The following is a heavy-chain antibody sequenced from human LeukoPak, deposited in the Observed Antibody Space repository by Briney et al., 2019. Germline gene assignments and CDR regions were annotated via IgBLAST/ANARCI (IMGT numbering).Heavy chain of an antibody. Sequence: ASVKVSCKASGYTFTGYYMHWVRQAPGQGLEWMGIINPSGGSTNYAQKFQGRVTMTRDTSTSTVYMELSSLRSEDTAVYYCARDDFGSGYDLSQAFDYWGQGTLVTVSS. V-gene: IGHV1-46*01. J-gene: IGHJ4*02. CDR1: GYTFTGYY. D-gene: IGHD5-12*01. CDR2: INPSGGST. CDR3: ARDDFGSGYDLSQAFDY.